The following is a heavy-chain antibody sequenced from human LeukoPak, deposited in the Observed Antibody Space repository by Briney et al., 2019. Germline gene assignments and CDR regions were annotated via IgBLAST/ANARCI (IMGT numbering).Heavy chain of an antibody. D-gene: IGHD3-9*01. J-gene: IGHJ3*02. V-gene: IGHV4-4*02. CDR2: IYHSGST. Sequence: PSGTLSLTCAVSGGSISSSNWWSWVRQPPGKGLEWIGEIYHSGSTNYNPSLKSRVTISVDKSKNQFSLRLSSVTAADTAVYYCARWNILTGLDAFDIWGQGTMVTVSS. CDR3: ARWNILTGLDAFDI. CDR1: GGSISSSNW.